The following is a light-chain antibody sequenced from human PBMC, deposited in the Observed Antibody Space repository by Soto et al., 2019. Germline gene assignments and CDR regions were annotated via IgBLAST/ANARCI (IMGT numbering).Light chain of an antibody. J-gene: IGKJ4*01. CDR2: GAS. V-gene: IGKV3-15*01. CDR3: QPYNKLPRT. CDR1: QSVSSN. Sequence: EIVMTQTPATLSVSPGERATLSCRASQSVSSNLAWYQHKPGQAACLLIHGASTRAPGIPARFSGSGSGTEFTLTISRRQSEDFAVYYCQPYNKLPRTFGGGTKVEIK.